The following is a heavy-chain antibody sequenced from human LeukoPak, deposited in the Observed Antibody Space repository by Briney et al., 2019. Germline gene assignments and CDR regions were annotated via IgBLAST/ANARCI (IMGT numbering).Heavy chain of an antibody. CDR1: GYRFSTYW. V-gene: IGHV5-51*01. D-gene: IGHD4-11*01. Sequence: GESLKTPFKGLGYRFSTYWVAWVRQIPGKGLEWVGIIYPDDSNISYSPSFQGQVTISADKSTSTAYLQWSSLKASDTAKYYCARRSIYSPAAGFNLWGQGTLVTVSS. CDR3: ARRSIYSPAAGFNL. CDR2: IYPDDSNI. J-gene: IGHJ5*02.